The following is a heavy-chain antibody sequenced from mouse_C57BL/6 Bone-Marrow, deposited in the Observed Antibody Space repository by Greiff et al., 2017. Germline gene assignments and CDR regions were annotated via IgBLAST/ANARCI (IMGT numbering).Heavy chain of an antibody. J-gene: IGHJ3*01. Sequence: VQLQQSGPVLVKPGASVKMSCKASGYTFTDYYMNWVKQSHGKSLEWIGVINPYNGGTSYNQKFKGKATLTVDKSSSTAYRELNSLTAEDSAVYYCARSKSNEGYPPWFACWGQGTLVTVSA. V-gene: IGHV1-19*01. CDR1: GYTFTDYY. D-gene: IGHD2-3*01. CDR3: ARSKSNEGYPPWFAC. CDR2: INPYNGGT.